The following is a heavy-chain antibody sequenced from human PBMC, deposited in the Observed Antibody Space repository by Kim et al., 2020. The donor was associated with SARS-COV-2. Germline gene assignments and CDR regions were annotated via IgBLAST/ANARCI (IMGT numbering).Heavy chain of an antibody. V-gene: IGHV1-8*01. CDR2: MNPNSGNT. J-gene: IGHJ6*03. Sequence: ASVKVSCKASGYTFTSYDINWVRQATGQGLEWMGWMNPNSGNTGYAQKFQGRVTMTRNTSISTAYMDLSSLRSEDTAVYYCARGQILYGDYVFHVPLYYYYYMDVWGKGTTVTVSS. CDR1: GYTFTSYD. D-gene: IGHD4-17*01. CDR3: ARGQILYGDYVFHVPLYYYYYMDV.